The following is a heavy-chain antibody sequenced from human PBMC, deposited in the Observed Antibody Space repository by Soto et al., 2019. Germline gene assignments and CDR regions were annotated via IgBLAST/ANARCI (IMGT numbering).Heavy chain of an antibody. Sequence: QERLVQSGAEVRKPGSSVKVSCKVTGGTSTRYAINWVRQAPGQGLEWMGGIVPMFGTSKYAQKFQGRVTITADTSTNMAYMELRSLRSEDTAVYYCNRASEYDFWSGYLWGQGTLVSVSS. CDR1: GGTSTRYA. CDR2: IVPMFGTS. CDR3: NRASEYDFWSGYL. V-gene: IGHV1-69*06. J-gene: IGHJ4*02. D-gene: IGHD3-3*01.